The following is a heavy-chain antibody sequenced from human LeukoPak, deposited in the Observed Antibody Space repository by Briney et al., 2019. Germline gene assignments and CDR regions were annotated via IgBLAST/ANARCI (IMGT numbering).Heavy chain of an antibody. CDR3: AKDRNDEFDY. D-gene: IGHD1-14*01. CDR2: IRYDGSNK. Sequence: PGGSLRLSCAASGFTFGSYGMHWVRQAPGKGLEWVAFIRYDGSNKYYADSVKGRFTISRDNSKNTLYLQMNSLRAEDTAVYYCAKDRNDEFDYWGQGTLVTVSS. CDR1: GFTFGSYG. V-gene: IGHV3-30*02. J-gene: IGHJ4*02.